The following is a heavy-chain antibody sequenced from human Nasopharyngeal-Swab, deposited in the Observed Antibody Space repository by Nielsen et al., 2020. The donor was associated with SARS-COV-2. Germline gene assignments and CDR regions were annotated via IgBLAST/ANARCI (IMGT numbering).Heavy chain of an antibody. CDR1: GFTFSDHY. CDR3: ARLWFGEISGPNWFDP. D-gene: IGHD3-10*01. J-gene: IGHJ5*02. CDR2: TRNKANSYTT. Sequence: GGSLRLSCAASGFTFSDHYMDWVRQAPGKGLEWVGRTRNKANSYTTEYAASVKGRFTISRDDSENSLYLQMNSLKTEDTAVYYCARLWFGEISGPNWFDPWGQGTLVTVSS. V-gene: IGHV3-72*01.